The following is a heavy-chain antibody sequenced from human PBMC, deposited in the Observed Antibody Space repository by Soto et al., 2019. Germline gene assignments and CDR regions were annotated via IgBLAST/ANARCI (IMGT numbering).Heavy chain of an antibody. J-gene: IGHJ6*02. Sequence: PSETLSLTCTVSGGSISSGGYYWSWIRLHPGKGLEWIGYIYYSGSTYYNPSLKSRVTISVDTSKNQFSLKLSSVTAADTAVYYCARAYYYDSSGYFVVPWYYYYGMDAWGQGTTVTVSS. CDR3: ARAYYYDSSGYFVVPWYYYYGMDA. CDR2: IYYSGST. V-gene: IGHV4-31*03. D-gene: IGHD3-22*01. CDR1: GGSISSGGYY.